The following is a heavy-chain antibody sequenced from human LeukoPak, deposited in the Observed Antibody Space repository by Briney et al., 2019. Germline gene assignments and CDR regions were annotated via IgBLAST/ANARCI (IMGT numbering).Heavy chain of an antibody. Sequence: GESLKISCKGSGYSFITYWIGWVRQMPGKGLEWMGIIYPGDSDTRYSPSFQGQVTISADKSISTAYLQWSSLRASDTAVYYCARLDCSSTSCYLFDYWGQGTLVTVSS. V-gene: IGHV5-51*01. J-gene: IGHJ4*02. CDR1: GYSFITYW. D-gene: IGHD2-2*01. CDR2: IYPGDSDT. CDR3: ARLDCSSTSCYLFDY.